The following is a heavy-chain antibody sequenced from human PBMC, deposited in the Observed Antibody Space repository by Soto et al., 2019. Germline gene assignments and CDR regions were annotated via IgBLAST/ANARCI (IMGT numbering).Heavy chain of an antibody. CDR1: GFTFSSYG. J-gene: IGHJ1*01. Sequence: QPGGSLRLSCAASGFTFSSYGMHWVRQAPGKGLEWVAVISYGGIDKYYGSSVKGRFTTSRDSSKNTLYLQMDSLSSEDTAVYYCAKDPAAAGKRYFQHWGQGTLVTVSS. CDR3: AKDPAAAGKRYFQH. V-gene: IGHV3-30*18. CDR2: ISYGGIDK. D-gene: IGHD6-13*01.